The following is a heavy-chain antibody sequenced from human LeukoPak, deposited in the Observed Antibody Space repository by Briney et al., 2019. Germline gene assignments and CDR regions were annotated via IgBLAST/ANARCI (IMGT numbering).Heavy chain of an antibody. CDR3: ARRHTYSNYAA. V-gene: IGHV4-34*01. J-gene: IGHJ5*02. D-gene: IGHD4-11*01. Sequence: SETLSLTCAVYGGSFSGYYWSWIRQPPGKGLEWIGEINHSGSTNYNPSLKSRVTISVDTSKNQFSLKLSSVTAADTAVYYCARRHTYSNYAAWGQGTLVTVSS. CDR1: GGSFSGYY. CDR2: INHSGST.